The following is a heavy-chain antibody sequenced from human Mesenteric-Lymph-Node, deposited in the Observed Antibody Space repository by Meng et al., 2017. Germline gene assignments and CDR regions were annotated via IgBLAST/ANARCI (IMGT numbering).Heavy chain of an antibody. Sequence: GESLKISCAASGFTFSSYSMNWVRQAPGKGLEWVSSISSSSSYIYYADSVKGRFTISRDNAKNSLYLQMNGLGAEGTAVYYCARDTGRESYYYGMDVWGQGTTVTVSS. CDR2: ISSSSSYI. D-gene: IGHD4-17*01. CDR1: GFTFSSYS. CDR3: ARDTGRESYYYGMDV. J-gene: IGHJ6*02. V-gene: IGHV3-21*01.